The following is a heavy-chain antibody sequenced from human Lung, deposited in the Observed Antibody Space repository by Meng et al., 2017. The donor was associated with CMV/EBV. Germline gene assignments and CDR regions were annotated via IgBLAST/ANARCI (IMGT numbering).Heavy chain of an antibody. CDR3: ARDSPYSYYYDTDF. V-gene: IGHV1-18*01. D-gene: IGHD3-16*01. Sequence: SGYTFHDYAISWVRLAPGQGLEWMGWISAYNGHTNYPQHLQGRVTMTTETSTSTAYMELTSLTSDDTAVYYCARDSPYSYYYDTDFWGQGTLVTVSS. J-gene: IGHJ4*02. CDR2: ISAYNGHT. CDR1: GYTFHDYA.